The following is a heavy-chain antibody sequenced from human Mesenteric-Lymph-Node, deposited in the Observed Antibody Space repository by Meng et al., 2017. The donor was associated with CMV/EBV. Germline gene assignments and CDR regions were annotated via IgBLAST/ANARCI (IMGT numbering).Heavy chain of an antibody. CDR3: ARLHYPYYFDY. D-gene: IGHD3-10*01. V-gene: IGHV4-38-2*02. Sequence: GSLRLSCTVSGYSISSGYYWGWIRQPPGKGLEWIGNIYHSGSTYDNPSLKSRVTISVDTSKNQFSLKLSSVTAADTAVYYCARLHYPYYFDYWGQGTLVTVSS. J-gene: IGHJ4*02. CDR1: GYSISSGYY. CDR2: IYHSGST.